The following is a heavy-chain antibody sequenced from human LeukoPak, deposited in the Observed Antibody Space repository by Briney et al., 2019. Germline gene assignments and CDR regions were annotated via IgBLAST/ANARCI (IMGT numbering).Heavy chain of an antibody. V-gene: IGHV3-21*01. J-gene: IGHJ4*02. D-gene: IGHD5-24*01. Sequence: GGSLRLSFAASGFTFSSYSMNWVRQAPGKGLEWVSSISSSSSYIYYADSVKGRFTISRDNAKNSLYLQMNSLRAEDTAVYYCPRAAPMDKIGYWGQGTWSPSPQ. CDR3: PRAAPMDKIGY. CDR1: GFTFSSYS. CDR2: ISSSSSYI.